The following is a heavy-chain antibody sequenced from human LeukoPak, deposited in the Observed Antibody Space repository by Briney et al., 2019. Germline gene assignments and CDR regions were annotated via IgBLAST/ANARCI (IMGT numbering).Heavy chain of an antibody. CDR1: GYTFTSYY. D-gene: IGHD3-22*01. V-gene: IGHV1-46*01. J-gene: IGHJ4*02. CDR3: AREAQNYYDSSGYYLLYFDY. Sequence: ASVKVSCKASGYTFTSYYMHWVRQAPGQGLEWMGIINPSGGSTSYAQKFQGRVTMTRDTSTSTVYMELRSLRSDDTAVYYCAREAQNYYDSSGYYLLYFDYWGQGTLVTVSS. CDR2: INPSGGST.